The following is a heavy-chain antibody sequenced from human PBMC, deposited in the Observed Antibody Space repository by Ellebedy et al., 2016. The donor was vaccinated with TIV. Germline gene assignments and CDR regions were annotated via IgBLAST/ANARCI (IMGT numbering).Heavy chain of an antibody. J-gene: IGHJ4*02. CDR1: GGSFSGYQ. Sequence: MPSETLSLTCAVYGGSFSGYQWSWIRQPPGKGLEWIGEINHGGSSSYNPSLKSRVAMSVDTSKNQFSLNLNSVTAADTAVYFCARGKQREFDYWGQGALVTVSS. V-gene: IGHV4-34*01. CDR3: ARGKQREFDY. CDR2: INHGGSS. D-gene: IGHD1/OR15-1a*01.